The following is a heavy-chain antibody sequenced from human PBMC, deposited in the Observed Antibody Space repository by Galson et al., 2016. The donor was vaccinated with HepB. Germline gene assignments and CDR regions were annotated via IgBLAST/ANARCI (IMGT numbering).Heavy chain of an antibody. D-gene: IGHD1/OR15-1a*01. CDR3: VRHLGRTDEFKI. CDR1: GYKFNDYW. V-gene: IGHV5-10-1*01. Sequence: QSGAEVKKPGESLRISCQGSGYKFNDYWISWVRQMPGKGLEWMGRIDCSDSYTTYSPSFRGHVTISADKSIATASLQWSSLRASDTAMYYCVRHLGRTDEFKIWGQGTMIVVSS. J-gene: IGHJ3*02. CDR2: IDCSDSYT.